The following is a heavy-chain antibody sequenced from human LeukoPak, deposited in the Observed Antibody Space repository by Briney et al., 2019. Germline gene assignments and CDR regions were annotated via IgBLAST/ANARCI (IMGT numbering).Heavy chain of an antibody. J-gene: IGHJ4*02. CDR3: ARYVVYGSGKYYFDY. Sequence: PSETLSLTCTVSGGSVSSTTYYWSWIRQPPGKGLEWIASINYSGSAYYNPSLKSRVTISVDTSENQFSLKLSSVTAADTAVYYCARYVVYGSGKYYFDYWGQGTLATVSS. CDR1: GGSVSSTTYY. V-gene: IGHV4-39*01. CDR2: INYSGSA. D-gene: IGHD3-10*01.